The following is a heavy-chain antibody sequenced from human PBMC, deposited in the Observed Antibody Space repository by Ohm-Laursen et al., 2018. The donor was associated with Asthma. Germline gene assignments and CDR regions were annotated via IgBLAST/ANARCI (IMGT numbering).Heavy chain of an antibody. CDR2: IKEHGSDT. CDR1: GLTFSAYW. J-gene: IGHJ4*02. V-gene: IGHV3-7*01. Sequence: SLRLSCSAPGLTFSAYWWGWVRQPPGKGLEWVAMIKEHGSDTYYLDSVKGRFAISRDNAKNSVSLQMNSLRGEDTAVYYCVRRRGDNWGQRTLVTVSS. CDR3: VRRRGDN. D-gene: IGHD5-24*01.